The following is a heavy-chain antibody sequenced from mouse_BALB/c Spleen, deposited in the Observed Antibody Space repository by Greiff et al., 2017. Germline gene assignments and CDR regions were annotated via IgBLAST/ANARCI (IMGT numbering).Heavy chain of an antibody. V-gene: IGHV7-3*02. CDR3: ARAYGNYAYYFDY. CDR1: GFTFTDYY. Sequence: EVKLMESGGGLVQPGGSLRLSCATSGFTFTDYYMSWVRQPPGKALEWLGFIRNKANGYTTEYSASVKGRFTISRDNSQSILYLQMNTLRAEDSATYYCARAYGNYAYYFDYWGQGTTLTVSS. CDR2: IRNKANGYTT. D-gene: IGHD2-1*01. J-gene: IGHJ2*01.